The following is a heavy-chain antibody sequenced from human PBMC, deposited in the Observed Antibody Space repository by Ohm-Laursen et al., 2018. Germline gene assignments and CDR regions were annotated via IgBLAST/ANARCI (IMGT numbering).Heavy chain of an antibody. CDR3: ARANYFDTSGYNY. D-gene: IGHD3-22*01. J-gene: IGHJ4*02. V-gene: IGHV4-61*01. Sequence: TPSLTCTVSGGSVSSGNYYWSWIRQPPGKGLEWIAYIYYSGRTDYNPSLKSRVTISVDTSKNQFSLKLSSVTAADTAIYYCARANYFDTSGYNYWGQGTLVTVSS. CDR2: IYYSGRT. CDR1: GGSVSSGNYY.